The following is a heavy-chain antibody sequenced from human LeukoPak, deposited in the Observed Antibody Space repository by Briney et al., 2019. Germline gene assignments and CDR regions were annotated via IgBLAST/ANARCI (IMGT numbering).Heavy chain of an antibody. V-gene: IGHV3-9*01. Sequence: GGSLRLSCAASGFTFDDYAMHWVRHAPGKGLERVSGISWNSGSIGYADSVKGRFTISRDNAKNSLYLQMNSLRAEDTALYYCAKDLRSSGWYKGWFDPWGQGTLVTVSS. CDR2: ISWNSGSI. D-gene: IGHD6-19*01. CDR1: GFTFDDYA. CDR3: AKDLRSSGWYKGWFDP. J-gene: IGHJ5*02.